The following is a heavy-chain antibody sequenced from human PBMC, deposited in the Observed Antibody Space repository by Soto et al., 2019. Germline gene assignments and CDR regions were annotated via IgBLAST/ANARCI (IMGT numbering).Heavy chain of an antibody. D-gene: IGHD2-8*01. J-gene: IGHJ6*02. Sequence: GESLKISCQGSGYRFSSYWIAWVRQMPGKGLEWMGIIYPGDSDTIYSPSFQGQVTCSVDKSTSTAYLQWSSLKASDTAMYYCARQGSNVAYYYYGMDVWGQGTTVTVS. CDR1: GYRFSSYW. CDR2: IYPGDSDT. V-gene: IGHV5-51*01. CDR3: ARQGSNVAYYYYGMDV.